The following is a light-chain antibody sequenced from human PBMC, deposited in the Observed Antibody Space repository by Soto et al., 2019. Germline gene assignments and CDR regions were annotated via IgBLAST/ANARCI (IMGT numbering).Light chain of an antibody. Sequence: IQMTQSPSPLSASVGDRVTVTCRASQSFSGWLAWYQQKPGKAPKLLIYDVSTLESGVPSRFSGGGSGTEFTLTISSLQPDDFATYYCQQFRTFGQGTKVDIK. V-gene: IGKV1-5*01. CDR2: DVS. CDR3: QQFRT. CDR1: QSFSGW. J-gene: IGKJ1*01.